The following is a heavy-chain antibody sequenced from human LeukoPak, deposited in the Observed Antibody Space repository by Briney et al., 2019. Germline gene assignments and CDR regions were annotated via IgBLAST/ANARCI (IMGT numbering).Heavy chain of an antibody. D-gene: IGHD5-18*01. CDR3: ARGGFLDTAMRN. Sequence: GGSLRLSCAASGFTFSSYEMNWVRQAPGKGLEWVSYISSSGSTIYYADSVKGRFTISRDNAKNSLYLQMNSLRAEDTAVYYCARGGFLDTAMRNWGQGTLVTVSS. V-gene: IGHV3-48*03. CDR1: GFTFSSYE. CDR2: ISSSGSTI. J-gene: IGHJ4*02.